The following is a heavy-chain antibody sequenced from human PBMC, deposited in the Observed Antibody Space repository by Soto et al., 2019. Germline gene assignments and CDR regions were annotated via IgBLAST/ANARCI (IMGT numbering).Heavy chain of an antibody. CDR3: AKSGPYGSETSRVDY. CDR1: GYTLSSYG. Sequence: QVQLVESGGGVVQSGRSLRLSCAASGYTLSSYGMHWVRQAPGKGLEWVAVISYDGSDKYYADSVKGRFTISRDNSKNTLYLQMNSLRAEDTAVYYCAKSGPYGSETSRVDYWGQGTLVTVSS. D-gene: IGHD3-10*01. J-gene: IGHJ4*02. CDR2: ISYDGSDK. V-gene: IGHV3-30*18.